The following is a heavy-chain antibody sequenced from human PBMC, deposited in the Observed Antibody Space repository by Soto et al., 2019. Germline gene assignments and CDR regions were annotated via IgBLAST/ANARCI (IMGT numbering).Heavy chain of an antibody. V-gene: IGHV3-72*01. CDR3: ARLDRRVTLAYGDIDY. CDR2: IRNKANSDTT. J-gene: IGHJ4*02. Sequence: GGSLRLSCAASGFTFSDHYMDWVRQAPGKGLEWVGRIRNKANSDTTEYPASVKGRFTISKDDSKNSLYLQMHSLKTEDTAVYYCARLDRRVTLAYGDIDYWGQGTLVTVSS. CDR1: GFTFSDHY. D-gene: IGHD4-17*01.